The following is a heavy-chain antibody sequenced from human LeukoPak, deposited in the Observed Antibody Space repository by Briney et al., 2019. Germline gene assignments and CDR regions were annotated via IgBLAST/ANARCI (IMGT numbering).Heavy chain of an antibody. J-gene: IGHJ4*02. CDR1: GYTFTGYY. V-gene: IGHV1-2*02. CDR2: INPNSGGT. D-gene: IGHD1-26*01. CDR3: ARDGISGNYLFDY. Sequence: GASVKVSCKASGYTFTGYYMHWVRQAPGQGLEWMGWINPNSGGTNYAPKFQGRVTMTRDTSISTAYMDLSRLRSDDTAVYYCARDGISGNYLFDYWGQGTLVTVSS.